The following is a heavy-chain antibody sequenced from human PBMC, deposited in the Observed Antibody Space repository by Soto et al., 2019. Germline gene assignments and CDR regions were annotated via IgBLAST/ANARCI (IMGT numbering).Heavy chain of an antibody. V-gene: IGHV5-51*01. D-gene: IGHD4-17*01. CDR1: GYSFTSYW. CDR3: STPSPTDYYDYFGALRSSYYYYYYMDV. J-gene: IGHJ6*03. Sequence: PGESLKISCKGSGYSFTSYWIGWVRQMPGKGLEWMGIIYPGDSDTRYSPSFQGQVTISADKSISTAYLQWSSLKASDTAMYYCSTPSPTDYYDYFGALRSSYYYYYYMDVWGKGTTVTVSS. CDR2: IYPGDSDT.